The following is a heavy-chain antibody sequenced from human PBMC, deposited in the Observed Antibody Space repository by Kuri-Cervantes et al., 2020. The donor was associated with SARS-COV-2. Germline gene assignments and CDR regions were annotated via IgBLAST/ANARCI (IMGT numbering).Heavy chain of an antibody. CDR2: ISSSSSYI. Sequence: GGSLRLSCAASGFTFSSYSINWVRQAPGKGLEWVSSISSSSSYIYYADSVKSRFTISRDSAKNPLYLQMNSLRAEDTAVYYCARDQCRRGDIVVVPAAICYYYYGMDVWGQGTTVTVSS. CDR3: ARDQCRRGDIVVVPAAICYYYYGMDV. D-gene: IGHD2-2*01. CDR1: GFTFSSYS. J-gene: IGHJ6*02. V-gene: IGHV3-21*03.